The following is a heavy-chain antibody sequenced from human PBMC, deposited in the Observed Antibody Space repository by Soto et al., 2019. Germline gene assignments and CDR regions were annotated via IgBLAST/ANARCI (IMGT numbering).Heavy chain of an antibody. CDR3: ARVGRDRLPI. J-gene: IGHJ3*02. Sequence: PGGSLRLSCAASGFTFSSYAMHWVRQAPGKGLEYVSAISSNGGSTYYANSVKGRFTISRDNSKNTLYLQMGSLRAEDMAVYYCARVGRDRLPIWGQGTMVTVSS. CDR2: ISSNGGST. CDR1: GFTFSSYA. D-gene: IGHD2-21*02. V-gene: IGHV3-64*01.